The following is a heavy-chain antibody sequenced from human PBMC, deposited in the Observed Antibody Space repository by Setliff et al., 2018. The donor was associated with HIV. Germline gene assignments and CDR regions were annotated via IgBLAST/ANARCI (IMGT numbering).Heavy chain of an antibody. CDR3: AREEGDTSMVTWGGGGYSGKDV. V-gene: IGHV1-46*01. CDR2: INPTGGST. Sequence: ASVKVSCKASGYTFISYYMHWVRQAPGQGLEWMGIINPTGGSTTYAQKFQGRVTMTRDTSTSTVYMDLSSLRSEDTALYYCAREEGDTSMVTWGGGGYSGKDVWGQGTTVTVSS. CDR1: GYTFISYY. J-gene: IGHJ6*02. D-gene: IGHD5-18*01.